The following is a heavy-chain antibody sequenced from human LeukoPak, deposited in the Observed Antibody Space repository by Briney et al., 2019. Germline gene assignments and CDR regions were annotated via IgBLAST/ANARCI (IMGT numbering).Heavy chain of an antibody. CDR1: CYTFTNYG. V-gene: IGHV1-18*01. CDR2: ISAYNGNT. CDR3: ARDQGYSSTFHYYYYGMDV. J-gene: IGHJ6*02. Sequence: ASVKVSCKASCYTFTNYGISWVRQAPGQGLEWMGRISAYNGNTNYAQKLQGRVTMTTDTSTSTAYMQLRSLRSDDTAVYYGARDQGYSSTFHYYYYGMDVWGQGTTVTVSS. D-gene: IGHD6-13*01.